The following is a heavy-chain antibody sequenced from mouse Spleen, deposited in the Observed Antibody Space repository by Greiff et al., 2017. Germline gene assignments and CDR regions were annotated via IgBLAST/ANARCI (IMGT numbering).Heavy chain of an antibody. CDR1: GYTFTDYE. Sequence: QVHVKQSGAELVRPGASVTLSCKASGYTFTDYEMHWVKQTPVHGLEWIGAIDPETGGTAYNQKFKGKAILTADKSSSTAYMELRTLTSEDSAVYYCTRKNPRPYAMDYWGQGTSVTVSS. CDR2: IDPETGGT. V-gene: IGHV1-15*01. J-gene: IGHJ4*01. CDR3: TRKNPRPYAMDY.